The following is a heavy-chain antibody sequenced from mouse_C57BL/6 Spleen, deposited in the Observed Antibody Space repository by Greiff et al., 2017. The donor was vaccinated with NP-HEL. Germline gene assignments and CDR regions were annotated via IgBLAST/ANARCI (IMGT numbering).Heavy chain of an antibody. V-gene: IGHV2-2*01. CDR1: GFSLTSYG. CDR3: ARNVYGNYRGFAY. Sequence: VQLQESGPGVVQPSQSLSITCTVSGFSLTSYGVHWVRQSPGKGLEWLGVIWSGGSTDYNAAFISRLSISKDNSKSQVFFKMNSLQADDTAIYYCARNVYGNYRGFAYWGQGILVTVSA. D-gene: IGHD2-10*02. J-gene: IGHJ3*01. CDR2: IWSGGST.